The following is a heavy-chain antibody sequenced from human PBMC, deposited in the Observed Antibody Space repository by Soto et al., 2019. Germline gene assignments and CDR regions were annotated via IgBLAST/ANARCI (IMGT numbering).Heavy chain of an antibody. D-gene: IGHD6-19*01. CDR2: IVVGSGNT. V-gene: IGHV1-58*02. CDR1: GFTFTSSA. J-gene: IGHJ4*02. CDR3: AASLWRGQKSSGVRAGDDY. Sequence: GASVKVSCKASGFTFTSSAMQWVRQARGQRLEWIGWIVVGSGNTNYAQKFQERVTITSDMSTSTAFMELSSLRSEDTAVYYCAASLWRGQKSSGVRAGDDYWGQGTLVTVSS.